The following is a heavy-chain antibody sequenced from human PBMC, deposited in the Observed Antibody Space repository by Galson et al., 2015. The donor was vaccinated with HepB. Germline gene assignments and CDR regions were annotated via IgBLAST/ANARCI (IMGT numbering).Heavy chain of an antibody. V-gene: IGHV3-21*06. CDR3: VRGAIFGVVTNFYYYGMDV. CDR1: GFSFSRYT. Sequence: SLRLSCAASGFSFSRYTIYWFRQAPGKGPEWVSSISSSGAVIHYGDSVKGRFTIARDNAKDSVHLQMDSLRVDDTAVYYCVRGAIFGVVTNFYYYGMDVWGRGTTVTVSS. CDR2: ISSSGAVI. D-gene: IGHD3-3*01. J-gene: IGHJ6*02.